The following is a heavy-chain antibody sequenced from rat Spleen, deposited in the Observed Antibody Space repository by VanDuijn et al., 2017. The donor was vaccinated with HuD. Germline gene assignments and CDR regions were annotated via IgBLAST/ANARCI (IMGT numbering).Heavy chain of an antibody. J-gene: IGHJ3*01. D-gene: IGHD1-4*01. V-gene: IGHV2S12*01. Sequence: QVHLKESGPGLVQSSQTLSLTCTVSGFSLTSNGVSWVRQPPGEGLEWIAAISTGGNTYYNPALSSRLSISRDTSKSQVFLKVDSLQTEDTATYFCTRESLPGFNSHWFLSWGQGTLVTVSS. CDR1: GFSLTSNG. CDR2: ISTGGNT. CDR3: TRESLPGFNSHWFLS.